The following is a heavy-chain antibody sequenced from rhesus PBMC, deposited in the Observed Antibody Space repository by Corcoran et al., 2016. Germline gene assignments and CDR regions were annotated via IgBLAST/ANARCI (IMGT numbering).Heavy chain of an antibody. J-gene: IGHJ4*01. CDR2: IGGSSGST. D-gene: IGHD2-27*01. CDR1: GYSISSGYG. V-gene: IGHV4-127*01. Sequence: QVQLQESGSGLVKPSETLSLTCAVSGYSISSGYGWSWIRQPQGKGLEWIGYIGGSSGSTNYNPSLKSRVTISKDTSKNQFSLKLRSVTAADTAVYYCARLRYLLSYYFDYWGQGVLVTVSS. CDR3: ARLRYLLSYYFDY.